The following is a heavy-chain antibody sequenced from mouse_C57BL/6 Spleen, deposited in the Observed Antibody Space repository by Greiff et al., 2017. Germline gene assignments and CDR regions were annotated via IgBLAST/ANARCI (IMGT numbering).Heavy chain of an antibody. Sequence: QVQLQQSGPELVKPGASVKISCKASGYAFSSSWMNWVKQRPGKGLEWIGRIYPGDGDTNYNGKFKGKATLTADKSSSTAYMQLSSLTSEDSAVYFCAREGSYYGSSPYYAMDYWSQGTSVTVSS. CDR3: AREGSYYGSSPYYAMDY. J-gene: IGHJ4*01. D-gene: IGHD1-1*01. V-gene: IGHV1-82*01. CDR2: IYPGDGDT. CDR1: GYAFSSSW.